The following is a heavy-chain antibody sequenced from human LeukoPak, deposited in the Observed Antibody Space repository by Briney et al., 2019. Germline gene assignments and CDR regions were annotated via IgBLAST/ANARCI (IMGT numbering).Heavy chain of an antibody. V-gene: IGHV4-39*01. D-gene: IGHD3-10*01. Sequence: SETLSLTCTVSGGSISSSSYYWGWIRQPPGKGLEWIGSIYYSGSTYYNPSLKSRVTISVDTSKNQFSLKLISVTAADTAVYYCARSTMVRGERLGKIDYWGQGTLVTVSS. CDR3: ARSTMVRGERLGKIDY. CDR1: GGSISSSSYY. J-gene: IGHJ4*02. CDR2: IYYSGST.